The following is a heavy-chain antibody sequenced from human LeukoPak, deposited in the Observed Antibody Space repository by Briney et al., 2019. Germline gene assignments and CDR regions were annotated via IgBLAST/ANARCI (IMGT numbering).Heavy chain of an antibody. Sequence: GGSLRLSCAASGLTFSTYTMDWVRQAPGKGLEWVAVISYDGSNKYYADSVKGRFTISRDNSKNTLYLQMNSLRPEDTAVYYCARAPGSDYSYYMDAWGKGTTVTVSS. V-gene: IGHV3-30*04. CDR3: ARAPGSDYSYYMDA. CDR1: GLTFSTYT. CDR2: ISYDGSNK. J-gene: IGHJ6*03. D-gene: IGHD3-22*01.